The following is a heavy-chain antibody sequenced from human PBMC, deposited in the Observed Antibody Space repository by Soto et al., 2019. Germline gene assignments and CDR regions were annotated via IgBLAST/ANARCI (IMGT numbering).Heavy chain of an antibody. Sequence: GSVKVSCKASGYTFTSYDINWVRPATGQGLEWMGWMNPNSGNTGYAQKFQGRVTMTRNTSVSTAYMELSSLRSEDTAVYYCAVVVTAPPYYYYGMDVWGQGTTVTSP. V-gene: IGHV1-8*01. D-gene: IGHD2-21*02. CDR3: AVVVTAPPYYYYGMDV. CDR2: MNPNSGNT. J-gene: IGHJ6*02. CDR1: GYTFTSYD.